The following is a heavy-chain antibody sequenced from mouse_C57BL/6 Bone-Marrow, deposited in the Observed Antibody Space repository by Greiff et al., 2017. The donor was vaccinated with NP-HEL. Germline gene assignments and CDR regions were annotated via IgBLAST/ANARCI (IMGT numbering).Heavy chain of an antibody. V-gene: IGHV5-4*01. D-gene: IGHD1-1*01. CDR2: ISDGGSYT. Sequence: EVQRVESGGGLVKPGGSLKLSCAASGFTFSSYAMSWVRQTPEKRLEWVATISDGGSYTYYPDNVKGRFTISRDNAKNNLYLQMSHLKSEDTAMYYCARITTKGVAMDYWGQGTSVTVSS. CDR1: GFTFSSYA. J-gene: IGHJ4*01. CDR3: ARITTKGVAMDY.